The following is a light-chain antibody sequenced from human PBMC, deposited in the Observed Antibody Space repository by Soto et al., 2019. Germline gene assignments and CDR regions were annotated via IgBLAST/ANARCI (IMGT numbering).Light chain of an antibody. V-gene: IGKV3-11*01. J-gene: IGKJ5*01. CDR3: QQRSNWPIT. CDR2: DAS. Sequence: EIVLTQSPATLSLSPGERATLSCRTSQSVSSYFAWYQQKPGRAPMLLIYDASNRATVIPARFIGSGSGTDFNLTISSLEPEDFAVYYCQQRSNWPITFGQGTRLEIK. CDR1: QSVSSY.